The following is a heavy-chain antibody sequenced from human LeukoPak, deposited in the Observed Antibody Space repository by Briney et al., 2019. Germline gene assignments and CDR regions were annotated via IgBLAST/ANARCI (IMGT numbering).Heavy chain of an antibody. V-gene: IGHV3-30*02. J-gene: IGHJ3*02. CDR3: AKDGREVYYDSSGYYLGAFDI. CDR1: GFTFSSFG. Sequence: GGSLRLSCAASGFTFSSFGMHWVRQAPVKGLDWVAFIRFDGSNEHHADSVKGRFTISRDNSKSTLYLQMNSLRAEDTAVYYCAKDGREVYYDSSGYYLGAFDIWGQGTMVTVSS. D-gene: IGHD3-22*01. CDR2: IRFDGSNE.